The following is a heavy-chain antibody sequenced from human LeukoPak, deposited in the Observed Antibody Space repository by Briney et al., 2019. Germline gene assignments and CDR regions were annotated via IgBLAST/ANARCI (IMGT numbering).Heavy chain of an antibody. J-gene: IGHJ4*02. D-gene: IGHD6-6*01. CDR3: ARLSSSKGY. CDR1: GYTFTSYY. V-gene: IGHV1-46*01. CDR2: INPGGGST. Sequence: ASVKVSCKASGYTFTSYYMHWVRQAPGQGLEWMGIINPGGGSTSYAQKFQGRVTITADESTSTAYMELSSLRSEDTAVYYCARLSSSKGYWGQGTLVTVSS.